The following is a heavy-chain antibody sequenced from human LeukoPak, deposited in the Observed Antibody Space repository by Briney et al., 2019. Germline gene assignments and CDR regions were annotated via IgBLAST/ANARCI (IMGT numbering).Heavy chain of an antibody. D-gene: IGHD1-26*01. CDR2: ISSNGGST. CDR3: AKAARVGATDYYYYYMDV. Sequence: GGSLRLSCAASGFTFSSYAMQWVRQAPGKGLEYVSGISSNGGSTYYANSVKGRFIISRDNSKNTLYLQMNSLRAEDTAVYYCAKAARVGATDYYYYYMDVWGKGTTVTVSS. J-gene: IGHJ6*03. V-gene: IGHV3-64*01. CDR1: GFTFSSYA.